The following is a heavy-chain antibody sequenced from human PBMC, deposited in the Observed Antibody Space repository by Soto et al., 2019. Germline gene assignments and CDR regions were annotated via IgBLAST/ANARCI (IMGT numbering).Heavy chain of an antibody. D-gene: IGHD1-1*01. Sequence: QLQESGPGLVRPSGTLSLTFVVSGGFLSQNNWWSWVRQSPGKDLEWIGEIYHTGRTSYNPSLQGRVTMSVDKPNNQFSLRLISVIAADTAVYYCAKGNEALDVWGQGIAVIVSS. J-gene: IGHJ6*02. V-gene: IGHV4-4*02. CDR3: AKGNEALDV. CDR1: GGFLSQNNW. CDR2: IYHTGRT.